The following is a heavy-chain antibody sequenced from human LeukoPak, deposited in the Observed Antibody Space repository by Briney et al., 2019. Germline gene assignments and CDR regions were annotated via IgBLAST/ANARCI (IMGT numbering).Heavy chain of an antibody. J-gene: IGHJ4*02. D-gene: IGHD3/OR15-3a*01. CDR2: IYYSGNT. CDR1: GVSISSSNAY. V-gene: IGHV4-39*01. Sequence: PSETLSLTCTVSGVSISSSNAYWGWIRRPAGEGLEWIGSIYYSGNTYYNASLKSQVSISIDTSKNQFSLRLTSVTAADTAVYCCARQTGSGLFILPGGQGTLVTVSS. CDR3: ARQTGSGLFILP.